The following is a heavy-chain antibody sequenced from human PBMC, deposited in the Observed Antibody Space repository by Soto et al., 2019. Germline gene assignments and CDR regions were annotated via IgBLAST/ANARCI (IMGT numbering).Heavy chain of an antibody. CDR3: ARGIGYSAQDF. CDR2: ISADWSST. J-gene: IGHJ4*02. D-gene: IGHD1-1*01. CDR1: GFTFSNYW. V-gene: IGHV3-74*01. Sequence: TGGSLRLSCAASGFTFSNYWMHWVRQAPGKGLVWVSRISADWSSTNYADYVKGRFTISRDNAKNTLYLQMDSLRVEDTAVYYCARGIGYSAQDFWGQGTLVTVSS.